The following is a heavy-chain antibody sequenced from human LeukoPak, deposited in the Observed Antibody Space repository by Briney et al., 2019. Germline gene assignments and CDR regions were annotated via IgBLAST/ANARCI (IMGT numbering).Heavy chain of an antibody. CDR2: IKEDGTTI. D-gene: IGHD3-16*01. V-gene: IGHV3-7*01. J-gene: IGHJ5*02. CDR1: GFTFSNYW. CDR3: ARVVDYGWFDP. Sequence: GGSLRLSCTASGFTFSNYWMGWVGQAPGKGLEWVANIKEDGTTINYVDSVKGRFTISRDNAKNSLYLQMNSVRDEDTAVYYCARVVDYGWFDPWGQGTLVAVSS.